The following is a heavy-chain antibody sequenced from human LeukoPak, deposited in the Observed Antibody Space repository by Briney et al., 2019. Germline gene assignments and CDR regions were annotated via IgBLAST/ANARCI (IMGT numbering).Heavy chain of an antibody. CDR3: ASGTSPFDY. CDR2: IYHSGST. Sequence: SETLSLTCTVSGYSISSGYYWGWIRPPPGKGLEWIGSIYHSGSTYYNPSLKSRVIISVDTSKNQFSLKLSSVTAADTAVYYCASGTSPFDYWGQGTLVTVSS. V-gene: IGHV4-38-2*02. CDR1: GYSISSGYY. J-gene: IGHJ4*02. D-gene: IGHD1-1*01.